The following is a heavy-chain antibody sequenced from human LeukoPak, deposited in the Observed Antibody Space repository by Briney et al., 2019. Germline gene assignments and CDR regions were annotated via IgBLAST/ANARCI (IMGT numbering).Heavy chain of an antibody. J-gene: IGHJ5*02. Sequence: GSLRLSCAASGFIFRHHGMHWVRQAPGKGPEWVAVISNDGTYKNYADSVKGRSTISRDSFNNTLYLQMNSLRAEDTAVYYCARDLAFGYRNWFDPWGQGTLVSVSS. CDR3: ARDLAFGYRNWFDP. D-gene: IGHD3-16*01. V-gene: IGHV3-30*03. CDR2: ISNDGTYK. CDR1: GFIFRHHG.